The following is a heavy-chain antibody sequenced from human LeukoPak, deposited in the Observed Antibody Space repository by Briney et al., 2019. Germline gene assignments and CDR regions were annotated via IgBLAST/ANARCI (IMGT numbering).Heavy chain of an antibody. Sequence: GGSLRLSCAASGFTFSSYAMSWVCQAPGKGLEWVSAISGSGGSTYYADSVKGRFTISRDNSKNTLYLQMDSLRAEDTAVYYCAKDTRWLQFDFDYWGQGTLVTVSS. CDR3: AKDTRWLQFDFDY. CDR1: GFTFSSYA. J-gene: IGHJ4*02. CDR2: ISGSGGST. V-gene: IGHV3-23*01. D-gene: IGHD5-24*01.